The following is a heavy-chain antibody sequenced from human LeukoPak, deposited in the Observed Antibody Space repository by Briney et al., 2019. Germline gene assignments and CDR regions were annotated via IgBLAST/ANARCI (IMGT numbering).Heavy chain of an antibody. D-gene: IGHD2-2*01. CDR2: MNPNSGNT. J-gene: IGHJ6*02. CDR3: ARGGDVVVPAATDYYYGMDV. Sequence: WASVKVSCKASGYTFTSYDINWVRQATGQGLEWMGWMNPNSGNTGYAQKFQGRVTMTRNTSISTAYMELSSLRSEDTAVYYCARGGDVVVPAATDYYYGMDVWGQGTTVTVSS. CDR1: GYTFTSYD. V-gene: IGHV1-8*01.